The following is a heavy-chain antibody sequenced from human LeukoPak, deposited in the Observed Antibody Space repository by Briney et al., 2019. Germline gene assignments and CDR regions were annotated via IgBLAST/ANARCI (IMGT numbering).Heavy chain of an antibody. CDR2: IYYSGST. J-gene: IGHJ4*02. CDR3: ARIFREWLSLFDY. V-gene: IGHV4-39*07. CDR1: GGSISSSSYY. Sequence: SETLSLTCTVSGGSISSSSYYWGWIRQPPGKGLEWVGSIYYSGSTYYNPSLKSRVTISVDTSKNQFSLKLSSVTAADTAVYYCARIFREWLSLFDYWGQGTLVTVSS. D-gene: IGHD3-22*01.